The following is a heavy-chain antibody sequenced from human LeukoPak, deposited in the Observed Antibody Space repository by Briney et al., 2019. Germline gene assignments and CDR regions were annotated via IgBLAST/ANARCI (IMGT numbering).Heavy chain of an antibody. J-gene: IGHJ4*02. V-gene: IGHV3-23*01. CDR3: AKDIRMDPH. Sequence: SGGSLRLSCAASGFTFNSYAMNWVRQAPGKGLEWVSTISGSGGSTYYADSVKGRFTISRDNSKNTLYLEMNGLRAEDTAVYYCAKDIRMDPHWGQGTLVTVSS. CDR2: ISGSGGST. D-gene: IGHD1-14*01. CDR1: GFTFNSYA.